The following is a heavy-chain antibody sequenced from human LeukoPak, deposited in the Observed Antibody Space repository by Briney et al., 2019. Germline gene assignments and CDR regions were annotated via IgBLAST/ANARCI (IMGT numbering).Heavy chain of an antibody. CDR3: ARQYCGGDCYPNNYYYYMDV. CDR2: IYTSGST. Sequence: PSETLSLTCTVSGGSISSYYWSWIRQPPGKGLEWIGYIYTSGSTNYRPSLKSRVTISVDTSKNQFSLKLSSVTAADTAVYYCARQYCGGDCYPNNYYYYMDVWGKGTTVTVSS. CDR1: GGSISSYY. J-gene: IGHJ6*03. V-gene: IGHV4-4*09. D-gene: IGHD2-21*02.